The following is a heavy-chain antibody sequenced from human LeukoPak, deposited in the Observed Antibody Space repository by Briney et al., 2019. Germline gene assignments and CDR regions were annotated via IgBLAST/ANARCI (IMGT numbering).Heavy chain of an antibody. CDR2: ISSSGTSI. CDR1: GFIFSNYE. Sequence: GGSLRLSCAASGFIFSNYEMSWVRQAPGKGLEWVSYISSSGTSIFYADSVEGRFTISRDNAKDSLYLQMNSLRAEDTAVYYCARAGAMYYDILTGYSSRRNWFDPWGQGTLVTVSS. CDR3: ARAGAMYYDILTGYSSRRNWFDP. V-gene: IGHV3-48*03. J-gene: IGHJ5*02. D-gene: IGHD3-9*01.